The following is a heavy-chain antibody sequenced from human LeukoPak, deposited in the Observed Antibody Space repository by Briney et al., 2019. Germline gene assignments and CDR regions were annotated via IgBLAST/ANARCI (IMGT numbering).Heavy chain of an antibody. CDR2: IYYTGST. CDR1: GGSVSSGSYF. D-gene: IGHD3-9*01. CDR3: ARDRLQYSTPNAMDV. V-gene: IGHV4-61*01. J-gene: IGHJ6*02. Sequence: TDTLSLTCTVSGGSVSSGSYFWSWIRQPPGKGLEWTIYIYYTGSTNYNPSLKSRVTISVDTSKNQFSLRLSSVTAADTAVYYCARDRLQYSTPNAMDVWGQGTTVTV.